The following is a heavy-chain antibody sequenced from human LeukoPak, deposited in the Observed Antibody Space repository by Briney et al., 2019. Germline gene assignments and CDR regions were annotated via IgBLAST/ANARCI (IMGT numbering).Heavy chain of an antibody. Sequence: PSETLSLTCTVSGGSISSSSYYWGWIRQPPGKGLEWIGSIYYSGSTYYNPSLKSRVTISVDTSKNQFSLKLSSVTAADTAVYYCAREGYCSGGSCYSSPFDPWGQGTLVTVSS. J-gene: IGHJ5*02. CDR2: IYYSGST. CDR3: AREGYCSGGSCYSSPFDP. V-gene: IGHV4-39*07. D-gene: IGHD2-15*01. CDR1: GGSISSSSYY.